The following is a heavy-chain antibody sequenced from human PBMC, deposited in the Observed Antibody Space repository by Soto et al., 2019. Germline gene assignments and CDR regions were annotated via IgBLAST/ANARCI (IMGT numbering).Heavy chain of an antibody. V-gene: IGHV3-23*01. CDR1: GFTFSSCA. CDR3: AKDPLTHYYEGDSPFDI. D-gene: IGHD3-22*01. J-gene: IGHJ3*02. CDR2: ISGSGGST. Sequence: EVQLLESGGGLVQPGGSLRLSCAASGFTFSSCAMSWVRQAPGKGLEWVSGISGSGGSTYYADSVKSRFTISRDNSKNTLFLQMNSLRAEDTAVYYCAKDPLTHYYEGDSPFDIRGQGTMVTVSS.